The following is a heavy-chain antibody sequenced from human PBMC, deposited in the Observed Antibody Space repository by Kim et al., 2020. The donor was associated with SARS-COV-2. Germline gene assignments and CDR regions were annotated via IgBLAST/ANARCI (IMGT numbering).Heavy chain of an antibody. Sequence: GGSLRLSCATSGFTFSRFAMNWFRQAPGKGLEWVSAIGGSGGTTYYAESVKDRFTISSDNSKNTVFLQMRSLRVEDTAVYYCANVVSGGYVGTDAFDIWGQGTMVTVSS. CDR2: IGGSGGTT. CDR1: GFTFSRFA. CDR3: ANVVSGGYVGTDAFDI. D-gene: IGHD1-26*01. V-gene: IGHV3-23*01. J-gene: IGHJ3*02.